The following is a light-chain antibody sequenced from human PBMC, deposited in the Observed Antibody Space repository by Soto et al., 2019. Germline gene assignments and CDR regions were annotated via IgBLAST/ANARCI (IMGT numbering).Light chain of an antibody. V-gene: IGKV1-8*01. J-gene: IGKJ1*01. CDR1: QGISSY. CDR3: QQYYTYPST. Sequence: AIRMTQSPSSLSSSTGDRVTITCRASQGISSYLAWYQQKPGKAPTLLIYAATTLQSGVPSRFSGSSWPTDFTLTVSCLQSEDFANYYYQQYYTYPSTFGQGTKMEIK. CDR2: AAT.